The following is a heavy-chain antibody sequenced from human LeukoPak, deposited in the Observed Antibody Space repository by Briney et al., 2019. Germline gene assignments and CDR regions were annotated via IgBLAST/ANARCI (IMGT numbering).Heavy chain of an antibody. CDR3: ARERYSGWYPAFDI. CDR1: GGSISSYY. D-gene: IGHD6-19*01. CDR2: IYSSGGT. Sequence: SETLSLTCTVSGGSISSYYWSWIRQPAGKGLEWIGRIYSSGGTNYNPSLKSRVTMSVDTSKKQFSLKLNSVTAADTAVYYCARERYSGWYPAFDIWGQGTMVTVSS. J-gene: IGHJ3*02. V-gene: IGHV4-4*07.